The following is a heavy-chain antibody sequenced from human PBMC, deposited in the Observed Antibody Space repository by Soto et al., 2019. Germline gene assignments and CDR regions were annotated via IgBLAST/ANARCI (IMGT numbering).Heavy chain of an antibody. J-gene: IGHJ4*02. Sequence: QVQLVQSGAEVKKPGSSVKVSCKASGGTFSSYAISWVRQAPGQGREWMGGIIPIFGTANYAQKFQGRVTITADESTSTAYMELTSLRSEATAVYSCARERLDGGKDYWGQGTLDTVSS. CDR1: GGTFSSYA. D-gene: IGHD2-15*01. V-gene: IGHV1-69*12. CDR2: IIPIFGTA. CDR3: ARERLDGGKDY.